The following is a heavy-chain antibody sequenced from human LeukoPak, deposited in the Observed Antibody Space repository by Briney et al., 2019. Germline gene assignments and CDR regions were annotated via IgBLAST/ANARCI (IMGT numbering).Heavy chain of an antibody. CDR2: ISYDGSNK. D-gene: IGHD3-10*01. J-gene: IGHJ4*02. CDR3: AKDLGTYYYGSGFDY. CDR1: GFTFNSYG. Sequence: GGSLRLSCAASGFTFNSYGMHWVRQAPGKGLEWVAAISYDGSNKYYADSVKGRFTISRDNSKNTLYLQMNSLRAEDTAVYYCAKDLGTYYYGSGFDYWGQGTLVTVSS. V-gene: IGHV3-30*18.